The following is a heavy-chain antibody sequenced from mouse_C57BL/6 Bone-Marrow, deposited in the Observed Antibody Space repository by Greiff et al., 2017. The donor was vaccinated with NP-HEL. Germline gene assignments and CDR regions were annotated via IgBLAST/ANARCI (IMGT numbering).Heavy chain of an antibody. CDR2: ISSGSSTI. J-gene: IGHJ2*01. Sequence: EVMLVESGGGLVKPGGSLKLSCAASGFTFSDYGMHWVRQAPERGLEWVAYISSGSSTIYYADTVKGRFTISRDNAKNTLFLQMTSLRSEDTAMYYCARQLGRRGYFDYWGQGTTLTVSS. V-gene: IGHV5-17*01. CDR3: ARQLGRRGYFDY. D-gene: IGHD4-1*02. CDR1: GFTFSDYG.